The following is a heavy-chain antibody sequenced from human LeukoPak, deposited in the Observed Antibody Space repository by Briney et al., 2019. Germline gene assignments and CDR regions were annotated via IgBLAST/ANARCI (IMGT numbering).Heavy chain of an antibody. CDR1: GGSISSYF. D-gene: IGHD1-26*01. CDR3: ARESSYLQGWRVGDWFDP. J-gene: IGHJ5*02. CDR2: IYDSGST. Sequence: PSETLSLTCTVSGGSISSYFWNWIRQPPGKGLEWIGSIYDSGSTNYNPSLKSRVTMSVGMSNNQFSLKLGSVTAADTAVYYCARESSYLQGWRVGDWFDPWGQGTLVTVSS. V-gene: IGHV4-59*01.